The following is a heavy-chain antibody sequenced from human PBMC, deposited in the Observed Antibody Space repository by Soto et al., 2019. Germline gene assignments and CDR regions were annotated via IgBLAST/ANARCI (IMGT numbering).Heavy chain of an antibody. D-gene: IGHD2-2*01. J-gene: IGHJ6*02. CDR2: ISGSGGST. CDR1: GFTFSSYA. V-gene: IGHV3-23*01. Sequence: GSLRLSFAASGFTFSSYAMSWVRQAPGKGLEWVSAISGSGGSTYYADSVKGRFTISRDNSKNTLYLQMNSLRAEDTAVYYCAKDQRGSTSWPYYYYYGMDVWGQGTTVTVSS. CDR3: AKDQRGSTSWPYYYYYGMDV.